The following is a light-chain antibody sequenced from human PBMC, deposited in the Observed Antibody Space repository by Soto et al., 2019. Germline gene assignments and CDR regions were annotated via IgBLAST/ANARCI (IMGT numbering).Light chain of an antibody. J-gene: IGKJ5*01. V-gene: IGKV3-11*01. Sequence: EIVLTPSPATLSLSPGERATLSCRASQSVTSSLAWYQQKPGQAPRLLIYDTSNRATGIPARFSGSGSGTDFTLTISSLEPEDFAIYYCQQRSNWPPSITFGQGTRLEIK. CDR3: QQRSNWPPSIT. CDR2: DTS. CDR1: QSVTSS.